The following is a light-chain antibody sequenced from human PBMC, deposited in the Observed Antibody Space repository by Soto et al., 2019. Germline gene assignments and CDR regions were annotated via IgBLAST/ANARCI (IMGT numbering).Light chain of an antibody. J-gene: IGKJ1*01. Sequence: DIQMTQSPSTLSASVGDSVSISCRASQIISAWLAWYQQKPGKAPRLLIYKASTLEIGVPSRFSGSGSGTEFTLTISSLQPDDVAIYYCQQYNDYSWTFGQGTKVDLK. CDR1: QIISAW. CDR2: KAS. CDR3: QQYNDYSWT. V-gene: IGKV1-5*03.